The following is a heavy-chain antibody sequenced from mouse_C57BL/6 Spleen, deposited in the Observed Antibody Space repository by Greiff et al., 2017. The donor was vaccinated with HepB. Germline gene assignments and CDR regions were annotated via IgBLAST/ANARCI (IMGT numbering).Heavy chain of an antibody. D-gene: IGHD2-4*01. CDR1: GFTFSSYG. J-gene: IGHJ3*01. V-gene: IGHV5-6*01. Sequence: EVHLVESGGDLVKPGGSLKLSCAASGFTFSSYGMSWVRQTPDKRLEWVATISSGGSYTYYPDSVKGRFTISRDNAKNTLYLQMSSLKSEDTAMYYCARHYYDYAWFAYWGQGTLVTVSA. CDR2: ISSGGSYT. CDR3: ARHYYDYAWFAY.